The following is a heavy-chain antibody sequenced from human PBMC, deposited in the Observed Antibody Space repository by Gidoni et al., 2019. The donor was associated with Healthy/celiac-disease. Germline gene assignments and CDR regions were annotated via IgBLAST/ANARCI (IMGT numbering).Heavy chain of an antibody. D-gene: IGHD5-12*01. CDR3: ASGIEMATMKD. CDR2: SYYSGST. J-gene: IGHJ4*02. CDR1: GGSISIYY. Sequence: QVQLQESGPGLVKPSETLSLTCTVSGGSISIYYWSWIRQPPGKGLEWIGYSYYSGSTNYNPSLKSRVTISVDTSKNQFSLKLSSVTAADTAVYYCASGIEMATMKDWGQGTLVTVSS. V-gene: IGHV4-59*01.